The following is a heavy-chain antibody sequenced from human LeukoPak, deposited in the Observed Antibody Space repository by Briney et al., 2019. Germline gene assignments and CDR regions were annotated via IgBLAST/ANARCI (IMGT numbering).Heavy chain of an antibody. D-gene: IGHD4-17*01. CDR1: GYTFTSYD. V-gene: IGHV1-8*01. J-gene: IGHJ6*02. Sequence: GASVKVSCKASGYTFTSYDINWVRQATGQGVEWMGWMNPNSGNTGYAQKFQGRVTMTRNTSISTAYMELSSLRSEDTAVYYCARGLTVTSLFYHYYYGMDVWGQGTTVTVSS. CDR3: ARGLTVTSLFYHYYYGMDV. CDR2: MNPNSGNT.